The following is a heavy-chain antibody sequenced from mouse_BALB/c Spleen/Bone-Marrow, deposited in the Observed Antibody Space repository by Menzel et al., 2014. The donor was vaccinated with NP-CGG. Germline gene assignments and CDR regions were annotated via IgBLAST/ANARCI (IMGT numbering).Heavy chain of an antibody. CDR1: GYTFTDYY. J-gene: IGHJ4*01. Sequence: VQRVESGAELARPGASVKLSCKASGYTFTDYYINWVKQRTGQGLEWIGEIYPGSGNTYYNEKFKGKATLTADKSSXTAYMQLSSLTSEDSAVYFCAKGGYGSSYVRYYAMDYWGQGTSVTVSS. CDR2: IYPGSGNT. D-gene: IGHD1-1*01. CDR3: AKGGYGSSYVRYYAMDY. V-gene: IGHV1-77*01.